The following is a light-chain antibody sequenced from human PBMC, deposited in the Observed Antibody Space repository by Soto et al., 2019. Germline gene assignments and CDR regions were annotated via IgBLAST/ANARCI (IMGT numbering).Light chain of an antibody. J-gene: IGLJ3*02. CDR3: CSDAGSSTGV. V-gene: IGLV2-23*01. CDR1: SSDVGSYNL. CDR2: EGS. Sequence: QSALTQPASVSGSPGQSITISCTGTSSDVGSYNLVSWYQQHPGKAPKLMIYEGSKRPSGVSNLFSGSKSGNTASLTISGIQAEDDADYYCCSDAGSSTGVFGGGTKLTVL.